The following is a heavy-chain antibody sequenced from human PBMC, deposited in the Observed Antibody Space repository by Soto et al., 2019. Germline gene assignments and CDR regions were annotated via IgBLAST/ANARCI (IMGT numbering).Heavy chain of an antibody. CDR2: INHSGST. D-gene: IGHD4-17*01. V-gene: IGHV4-34*01. CDR3: ARVGTVTTIDY. CDR1: GGSFSGYY. J-gene: IGHJ4*02. Sequence: QVQLQQWGAGLLKPSETLSLTCAVYGGSFSGYYWSWIRQPPGKGLEWIGEINHSGSTHYNPSLKSRDTISVDTYKNQFSLKLSAVTADDTAVYHWARVGTVTTIDYWGQGTLVTVSS.